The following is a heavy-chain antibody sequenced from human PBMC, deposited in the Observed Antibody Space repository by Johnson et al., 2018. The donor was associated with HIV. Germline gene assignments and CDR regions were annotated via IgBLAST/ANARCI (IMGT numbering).Heavy chain of an antibody. Sequence: VQLVESGGGLVQPGRSLRLSCAASGFPFSTYAIHWVRQAPGKGLEWVAVISYDGANKYYADSVKGRFTISRDNSKNTLYLQMNSLTTEDTAVYYCARVLESKVAAGSWAFDIWGQGTMVTVSS. CDR2: ISYDGANK. D-gene: IGHD6-13*01. CDR1: GFPFSTYA. V-gene: IGHV3-30-3*01. CDR3: ARVLESKVAAGSWAFDI. J-gene: IGHJ3*02.